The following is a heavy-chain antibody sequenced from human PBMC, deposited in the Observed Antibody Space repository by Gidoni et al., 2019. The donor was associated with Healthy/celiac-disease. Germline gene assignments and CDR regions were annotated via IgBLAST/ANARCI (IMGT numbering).Heavy chain of an antibody. D-gene: IGHD6-19*01. CDR1: GESFTSYW. J-gene: IGHJ4*02. CDR2: IDPSDSYT. V-gene: IGHV5-10-1*03. CDR3: AVGIAVAGTSACG. Sequence: EVQLVQSGAGVKTPGESLRISCKDSGESFTSYWISWVRQMPGKGLEWMGRIDPSDSYTNSSPSFQVHVTISADKSISTAYLQWSSLKASDSAMYYSAVGIAVAGTSACGWGQGTLVTVSS.